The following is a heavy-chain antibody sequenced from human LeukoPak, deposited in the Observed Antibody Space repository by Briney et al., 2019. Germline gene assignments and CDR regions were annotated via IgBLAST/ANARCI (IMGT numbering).Heavy chain of an antibody. CDR2: INHSGST. Sequence: SETLSLTCAVYGGSFSGYYWSWIRQPPGKGLEWIGEINHSGSTNYNPSLKSRVTISVDTSKNQFSLKLSSVTAADTAVYYRARGVRYFDWSPFDYWGQGTLVTVSS. CDR1: GGSFSGYY. CDR3: ARGVRYFDWSPFDY. D-gene: IGHD3-9*01. J-gene: IGHJ4*02. V-gene: IGHV4-34*01.